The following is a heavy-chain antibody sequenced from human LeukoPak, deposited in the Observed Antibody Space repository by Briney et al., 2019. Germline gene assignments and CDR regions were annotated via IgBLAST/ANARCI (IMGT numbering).Heavy chain of an antibody. CDR3: VKSNREYTWSYRLTAGAFEI. Sequence: PGGCLRLSCAPPGFTFSNFGISWVRPAHKKGLGWVAAISGRSGGRTYYEHSVKGRFTITRDQANDTVYLQMDSLRAENTPLDCCVKSNREYTWSYRLTAGAFEIWGQGTMVSVSS. J-gene: IGHJ3*02. CDR1: GFTFSNFG. V-gene: IGHV3-23*01. D-gene: IGHD3-16*02. CDR2: ISGRSGGRT.